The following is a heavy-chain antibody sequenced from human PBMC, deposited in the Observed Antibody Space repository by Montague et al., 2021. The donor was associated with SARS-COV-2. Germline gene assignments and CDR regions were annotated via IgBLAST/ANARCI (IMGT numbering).Heavy chain of an antibody. Sequence: SETLSLTCSVSSTSITSYYWNWIRQPPGKGLEWIGYISDSGSTNYSPSLKSRVTMSVDTSKNQMSLKLTSVTAADTAVYYCARGCLSYFGAGSHCYGMDVWGQGTTVTVSS. CDR2: ISDSGST. CDR3: ARGCLSYFGAGSHCYGMDV. J-gene: IGHJ6*02. CDR1: STSITSYY. D-gene: IGHD3-10*01. V-gene: IGHV4-59*01.